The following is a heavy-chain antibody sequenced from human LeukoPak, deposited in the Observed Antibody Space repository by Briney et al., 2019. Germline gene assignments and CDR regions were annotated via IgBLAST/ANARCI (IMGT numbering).Heavy chain of an antibody. CDR1: GFTFSGYS. D-gene: IGHD3-22*01. V-gene: IGHV3-48*04. CDR3: ARDQYYDSSGYSGFDY. J-gene: IGHJ4*02. CDR2: ISSSSSTI. Sequence: GGSLRLSCAASGFTFSGYSMNWVRQAPGKGLEWVSYISSSSSTIYYADSVKGRFTISRDNAKNSLYLQMNSLRAEDTAVYYCARDQYYDSSGYSGFDYWGQGTRDTVSS.